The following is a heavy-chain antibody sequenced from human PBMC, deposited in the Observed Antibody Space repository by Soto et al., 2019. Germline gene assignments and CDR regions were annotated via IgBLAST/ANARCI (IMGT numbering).Heavy chain of an antibody. D-gene: IGHD6-13*01. Sequence: QVQLVQSGAEVKKPGASVKVSCKASGYTFTSYAMHWVRQAPGQRLEWMGWINAGNGNTKYSQKFQGRVTITRDTYASTAYMELSSLRSEDTAVYYCASSSAAGIYYYYYYMDVWGKGTTVTVSS. V-gene: IGHV1-3*01. CDR2: INAGNGNT. CDR1: GYTFTSYA. J-gene: IGHJ6*03. CDR3: ASSSAAGIYYYYYYMDV.